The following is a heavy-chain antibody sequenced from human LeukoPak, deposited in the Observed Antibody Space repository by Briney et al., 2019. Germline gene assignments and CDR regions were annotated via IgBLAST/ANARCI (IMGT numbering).Heavy chain of an antibody. V-gene: IGHV1-2*02. CDR2: INPNSGGT. Sequence: GASVKVSCKASGYTFTGYYMHWVRQAPGQGPEWMGWINPNSGGTNYAQKFQGRVTMTRDTSISTAYMELSRLRSDDTAVYYCAILMNRLYSRNNWFDPWGQGTLVTVSS. CDR3: AILMNRLYSRNNWFDP. J-gene: IGHJ5*02. D-gene: IGHD6-13*01. CDR1: GYTFTGYY.